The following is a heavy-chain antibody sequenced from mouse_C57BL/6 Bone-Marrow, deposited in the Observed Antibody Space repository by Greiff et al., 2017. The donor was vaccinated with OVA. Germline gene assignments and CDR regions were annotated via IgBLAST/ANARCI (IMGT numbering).Heavy chain of an antibody. J-gene: IGHJ1*03. D-gene: IGHD2-5*01. CDR3: ARDALGYSNWYFDV. V-gene: IGHV5-16*01. CDR2: INYDGSST. Sequence: EVQVVESEGGLVQPGSSMKLSCTASGFTFSDYYVAWVRQVPEKGLEWVANINYDGSSTYYLDSLKSRFIISRDNAKNILYLQMSSLKSEDTATYYGARDALGYSNWYFDVWGTGTTVTVS. CDR1: GFTFSDYY.